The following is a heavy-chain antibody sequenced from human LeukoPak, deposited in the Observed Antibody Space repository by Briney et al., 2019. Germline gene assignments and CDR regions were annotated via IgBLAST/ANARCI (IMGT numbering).Heavy chain of an antibody. Sequence: GGSLRLSCAASGFTFSTYWMTWVRQAPGKGLEWVANIKQDGSEKYYVDSVKGRFTISRDNAKNSLYLQMNSLRAEDTAVYYCARGRIAVAGTYIPSNWGPQLYYMGVWGKGTTVTVSS. CDR2: IKQDGSEK. CDR1: GFTFSTYW. J-gene: IGHJ6*03. CDR3: ARGRIAVAGTYIPSNWGPQLYYMGV. V-gene: IGHV3-7*01. D-gene: IGHD6-19*01.